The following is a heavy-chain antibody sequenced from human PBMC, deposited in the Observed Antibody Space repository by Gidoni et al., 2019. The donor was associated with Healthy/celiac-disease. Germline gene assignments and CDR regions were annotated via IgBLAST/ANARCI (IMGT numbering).Heavy chain of an antibody. CDR1: GFTFSNAW. CDR3: TTRIVGAIREFDP. D-gene: IGHD1-26*01. V-gene: IGHV3-15*07. CDR2: IKSKTDGGTT. Sequence: EVQLVESGGGLVKPGGSLRLSCAASGFTFSNAWMNWVRQAPGKGLEWVGRIKSKTDGGTTDYAAPVKGRFTISRDDSKNTLYLQMNSLKTEDTAVYYCTTRIVGAIREFDPWGQGTLVTVSS. J-gene: IGHJ5*02.